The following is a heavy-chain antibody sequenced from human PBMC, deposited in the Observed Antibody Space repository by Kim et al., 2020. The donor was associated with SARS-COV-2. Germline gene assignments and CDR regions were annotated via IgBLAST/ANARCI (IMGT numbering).Heavy chain of an antibody. Sequence: GGSLRLSCAASGFTFSSYSMNWVRQAPGKGLEWVSYISSSSTIYYADSVKGRFTISRDNAKNSLYLQMNSLRDEDTAVYYCARGLGFYDSSGYYPPLYFDYWGQGTLVTVSS. J-gene: IGHJ4*02. V-gene: IGHV3-48*02. CDR1: GFTFSSYS. CDR3: ARGLGFYDSSGYYPPLYFDY. D-gene: IGHD3-22*01. CDR2: ISSSSTI.